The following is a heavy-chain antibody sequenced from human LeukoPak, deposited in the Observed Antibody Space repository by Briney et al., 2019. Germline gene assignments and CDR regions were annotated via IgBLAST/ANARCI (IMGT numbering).Heavy chain of an antibody. CDR1: GYTFTSYY. V-gene: IGHV1-46*01. CDR2: INPSGGST. Sequence: ASVKVSCKASGYTFTSYYMHWVRQAPGQGLEWMGIINPSGGSTSYAQKFQGRVTMTRDTSTSTVYMELSSLRSEDTAVYYCARDQIMITFGGVDYYYYYYMDVWGKGTTVTISS. J-gene: IGHJ6*03. CDR3: ARDQIMITFGGVDYYYYYYMDV. D-gene: IGHD3-16*01.